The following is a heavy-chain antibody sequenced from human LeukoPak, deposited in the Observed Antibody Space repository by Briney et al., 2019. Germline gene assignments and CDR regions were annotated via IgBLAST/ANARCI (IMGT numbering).Heavy chain of an antibody. CDR1: GFTFSSYA. CDR3: AKYGSGSYYVDY. Sequence: GRSLRLSYAASGFTFSSYAMHWVRLAPGKGLEWVAVISYDGSNKYSADSVKGRFTISRDNSKNTLNLQMNSLRAEDTAVYYCAKYGSGSYYVDYWGQGTLVTVSS. D-gene: IGHD3-10*01. CDR2: ISYDGSNK. V-gene: IGHV3-30-3*02. J-gene: IGHJ4*02.